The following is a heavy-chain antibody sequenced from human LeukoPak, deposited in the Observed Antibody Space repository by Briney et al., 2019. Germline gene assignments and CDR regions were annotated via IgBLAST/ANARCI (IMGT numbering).Heavy chain of an antibody. Sequence: SETLSLTCSVSGGSISSSSSYWGWIRQPPGKGLEWIGSIYYSGSSFDNPALKSRVTISVDTSKNQSSLKLSSVTAADTAVYYCARLNEQNIVATIYFDYWGQGTLVTVSS. CDR3: ARLNEQNIVATIYFDY. CDR1: GGSISSSSSY. J-gene: IGHJ4*02. CDR2: IYYSGSS. D-gene: IGHD5-12*01. V-gene: IGHV4-39*07.